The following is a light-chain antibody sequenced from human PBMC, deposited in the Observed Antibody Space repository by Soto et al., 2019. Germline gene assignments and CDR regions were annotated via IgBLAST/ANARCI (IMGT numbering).Light chain of an antibody. V-gene: IGLV2-8*01. CDR3: SSYAASNNFYFV. CDR1: SSDVGGYNY. Sequence: QSVLTQPPSASGSPGQSVTISCTGTSSDVGGYNYVSWYQQYPGRAPKLMIYEVTKRPSGVPDRFSGSKSGNTASLTVSGLHAEDEADYYCSSYAASNNFYFVFGGGTKVTVL. CDR2: EVT. J-gene: IGLJ3*02.